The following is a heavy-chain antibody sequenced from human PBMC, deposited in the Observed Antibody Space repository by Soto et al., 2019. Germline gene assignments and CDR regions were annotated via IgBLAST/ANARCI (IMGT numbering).Heavy chain of an antibody. Sequence: GGSLRLSCAASGFTFSSYGMHWVRQAPGKGLEWVAVIWYDGSNKYYADSVKGRFTISRDNSKNTLYLQMNSLRAEDTAVYYCAASEEDYYDSSGYYYGFDPWGQGTLVTVSS. J-gene: IGHJ5*02. CDR2: IWYDGSNK. CDR3: AASEEDYYDSSGYYYGFDP. D-gene: IGHD3-22*01. V-gene: IGHV3-33*01. CDR1: GFTFSSYG.